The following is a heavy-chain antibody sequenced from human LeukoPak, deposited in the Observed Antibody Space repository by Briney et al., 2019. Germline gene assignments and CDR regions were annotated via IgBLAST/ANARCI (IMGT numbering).Heavy chain of an antibody. CDR2: IHYSGFT. Sequence: SETLSLTXSVSGGSISSYYWSWIRQPPGKGLEWIAYIHYSGFTNYNPSLKSRVTISVDTSKNQFSLKLNFVTAADTAVYYCARDLHGGNSGLGYWGQGTLVTVSS. D-gene: IGHD4-23*01. J-gene: IGHJ4*02. V-gene: IGHV4-59*01. CDR3: ARDLHGGNSGLGY. CDR1: GGSISSYY.